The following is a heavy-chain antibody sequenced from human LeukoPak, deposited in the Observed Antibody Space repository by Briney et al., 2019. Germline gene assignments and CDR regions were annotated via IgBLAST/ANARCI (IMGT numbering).Heavy chain of an antibody. CDR2: ISSRTI. Sequence: GGPLRLSCGASGFTFSTYCMNWLREAPGKGLEWVYHISSRTIEYAVSVKGRFTISKDIGKNSLYLQRNSLRAEDIAVYERARDFEYSFDYWGRGALVTVSS. D-gene: IGHD6-6*01. J-gene: IGHJ4*02. V-gene: IGHV3-48*01. CDR3: ARDFEYSFDY. CDR1: GFTFSTYC.